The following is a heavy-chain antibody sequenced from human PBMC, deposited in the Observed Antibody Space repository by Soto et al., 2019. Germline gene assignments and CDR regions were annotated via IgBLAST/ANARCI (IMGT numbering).Heavy chain of an antibody. J-gene: IGHJ5*02. CDR1: GFTFSSYA. CDR2: ISGSGSST. V-gene: IGHV3-23*01. CDR3: ARGTITMVP. D-gene: IGHD3-10*01. Sequence: GGSLRLSCAASGFTFSSYAMSWVRQAPGKRLEWVSAISGSGSSTYYADSVKGRFTISRDNAKNSLYLQMNSLRDEDTAVYYCARGTITMVPWGQGTLVTVSS.